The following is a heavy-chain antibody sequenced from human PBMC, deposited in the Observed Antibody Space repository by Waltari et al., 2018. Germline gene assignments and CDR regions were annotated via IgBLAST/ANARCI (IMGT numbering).Heavy chain of an antibody. CDR3: ARSDLSYYYDSSGYYLDY. Sequence: QVQLVQSGAEVKKPGASVKVSCKASGYTFTSYGISWVRQAPGPGLEWMGWISAYNGNTNYAQKLQGRVTMTTDTSTSTAYMELRSLRSDDTAVYYCARSDLSYYYDSSGYYLDYWGQGTLVTVSS. V-gene: IGHV1-18*01. CDR1: GYTFTSYG. D-gene: IGHD3-22*01. CDR2: ISAYNGNT. J-gene: IGHJ4*02.